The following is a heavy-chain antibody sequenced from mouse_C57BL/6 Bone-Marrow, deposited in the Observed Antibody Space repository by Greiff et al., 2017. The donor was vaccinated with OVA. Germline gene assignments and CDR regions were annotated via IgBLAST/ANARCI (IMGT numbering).Heavy chain of an antibody. CDR1: GYTFTSYW. D-gene: IGHD2-14*01. J-gene: IGHJ2*01. V-gene: IGHV1-69*01. CDR3: ARGGVPDY. Sequence: QVQLQQPGAELVMPGASVKLSCKASGYTFTSYWMHWVKQRPGQGLEWIGEIDPSDSYTNYNQKFKGKSTLTVDKSSSTAYMQLSSLTSEDSAVYYCARGGVPDYWGQGTTLTVSS. CDR2: IDPSDSYT.